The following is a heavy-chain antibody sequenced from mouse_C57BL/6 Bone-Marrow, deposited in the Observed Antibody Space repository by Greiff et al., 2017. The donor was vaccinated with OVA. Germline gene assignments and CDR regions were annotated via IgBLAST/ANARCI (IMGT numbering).Heavy chain of an antibody. D-gene: IGHD4-1*01. CDR3: AREETGTRFAY. CDR2: SRNKANDYTT. Sequence: EVMLVESGGGLVQSGRSLRLSCATSGFTFSDFYMEWVRQAPGKGLEWIAASRNKANDYTTEYSASVKGRFIVSRDTSQSILYLQMNALRAEDTAIYYCAREETGTRFAYWGQGTLVTVSA. CDR1: GFTFSDFY. J-gene: IGHJ3*01. V-gene: IGHV7-1*01.